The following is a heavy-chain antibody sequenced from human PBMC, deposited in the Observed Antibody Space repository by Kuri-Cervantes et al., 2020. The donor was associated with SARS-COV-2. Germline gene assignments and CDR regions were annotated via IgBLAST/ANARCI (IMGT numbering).Heavy chain of an antibody. CDR3: AREDPSDNWFDP. CDR1: GFTFSSYA. Sequence: GGSLRLSCAASGFTFSSYAMHWVRQAPGKGLEWVAVISYDGSNKYYADSVKGRFTISRDNPKNTLYLQMNSLRAEDTAVYYCAREDPSDNWFDPWGQGTLVTVSS. CDR2: ISYDGSNK. J-gene: IGHJ5*02. V-gene: IGHV3-30-3*01.